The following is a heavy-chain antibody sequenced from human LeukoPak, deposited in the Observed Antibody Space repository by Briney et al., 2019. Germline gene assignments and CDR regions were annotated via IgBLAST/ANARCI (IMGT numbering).Heavy chain of an antibody. CDR2: INPNSGGT. J-gene: IGHJ3*02. Sequence: ASVTVSCKASGYTFTGYYMHWVRQAPGQGLEWMGWINPNSGGTNYAQKFQGRVTMTRDTSISTAYMELSRLRSDDTAVYYCHTMIVVGPDALDIWGQGTMVTVSS. V-gene: IGHV1-2*02. CDR3: HTMIVVGPDALDI. D-gene: IGHD3-22*01. CDR1: GYTFTGYY.